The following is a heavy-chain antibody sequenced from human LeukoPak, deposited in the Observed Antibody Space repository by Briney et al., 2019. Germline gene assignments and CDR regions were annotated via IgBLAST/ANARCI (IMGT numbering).Heavy chain of an antibody. V-gene: IGHV4-61*01. Sequence: PSETLSLTCSVSGGSVNSGSYYWIWILQSPAKGLEWIGNMYYSGSPDYNPSLKSRVTISIDTSKNQFSLRLTSVTAADTAAYYCARWRPYFDDSSGYVDYWGQGTLVTVSS. D-gene: IGHD3-22*01. CDR1: GGSVNSGSYY. CDR3: ARWRPYFDDSSGYVDY. CDR2: MYYSGSP. J-gene: IGHJ4*02.